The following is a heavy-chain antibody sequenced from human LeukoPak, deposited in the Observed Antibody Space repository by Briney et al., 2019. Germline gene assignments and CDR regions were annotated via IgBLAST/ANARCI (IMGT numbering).Heavy chain of an antibody. D-gene: IGHD2/OR15-2a*01. CDR1: GFTFNSYA. V-gene: IGHV3-23*01. CDR3: VSFYETY. J-gene: IGHJ4*02. CDR2: IVGDTVT. Sequence: GGSLRLSCAASGFTFNSYAMSWVRQAPGKGLEWVSAIVGDTVTFYTDSVKGRFTISRDNSKNTLYLQMNSLRAEDTAVYYCVSFYETYWGRGTLVTVSS.